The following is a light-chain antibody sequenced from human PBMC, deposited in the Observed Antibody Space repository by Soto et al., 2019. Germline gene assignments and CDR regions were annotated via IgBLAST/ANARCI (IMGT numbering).Light chain of an antibody. CDR3: QQRSNWHPVLT. CDR2: GAS. Sequence: EMVLTQSPASLALSPGERATLSCRASQSVSSNLAWCPQRPGQAPRHLIYGASNRATGIPARFGGSGSGTKLTLTISSLETEDFAVYYCQQRSNWHPVLTFGGGTKGAIK. V-gene: IGKV3-11*01. CDR1: QSVSSN. J-gene: IGKJ4*01.